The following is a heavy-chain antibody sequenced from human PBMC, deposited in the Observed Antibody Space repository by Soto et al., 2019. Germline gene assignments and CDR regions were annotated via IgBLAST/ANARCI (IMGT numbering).Heavy chain of an antibody. CDR2: IWYDGSNK. CDR3: ARDLSTFYYGMDV. Sequence: QVQLVESGGGVVQPGRSLRLSCAASGFTFSSYGMHWVRQAPGKGLEWVAVIWYDGSNKYYADSVKGRFTISRDNSKNTLYLQMISLSAEDTAVYYCARDLSTFYYGMDVWGQGTTVTVSS. J-gene: IGHJ6*02. CDR1: GFTFSSYG. V-gene: IGHV3-33*01.